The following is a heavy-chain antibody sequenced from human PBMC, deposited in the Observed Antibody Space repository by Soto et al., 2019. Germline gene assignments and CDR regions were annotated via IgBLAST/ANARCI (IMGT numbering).Heavy chain of an antibody. J-gene: IGHJ5*02. Sequence: QVQLVQSGAEVKKPGASVKVSCKASGYTFTSYDINWVRQATGQGLEWMGWMNPNSGNTGYAQKCQGRVTMTRTPYISKAYRELSSLRSEDTAVYYCARGRGYCSGGSRYSGAGWFDPWGQGTLVTVSS. D-gene: IGHD2-15*01. CDR2: MNPNSGNT. V-gene: IGHV1-8*01. CDR1: GYTFTSYD. CDR3: ARGRGYCSGGSRYSGAGWFDP.